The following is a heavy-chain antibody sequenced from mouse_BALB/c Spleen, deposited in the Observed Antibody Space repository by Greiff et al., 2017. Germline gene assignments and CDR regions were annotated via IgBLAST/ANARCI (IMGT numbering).Heavy chain of an antibody. CDR3: ARDRGRWFRLDY. J-gene: IGHJ2*01. CDR2: INSNGGST. CDR1: GFTFSSYG. Sequence: EVQGVESGGGLVQPGGSLKLSCAASGFTFSSYGMSWVRQTPDKRLELVATINSNGGSTYYPDSVKGRFTISRDNAKNTLYLQMSSLKSEDTAMYCCARDRGRWFRLDYWGQGTTLTVSS. V-gene: IGHV5-6-3*01. D-gene: IGHD2-3*01.